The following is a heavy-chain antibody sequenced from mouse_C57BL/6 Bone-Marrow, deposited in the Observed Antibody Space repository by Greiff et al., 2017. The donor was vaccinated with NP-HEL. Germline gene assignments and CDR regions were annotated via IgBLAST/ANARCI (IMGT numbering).Heavy chain of an antibody. D-gene: IGHD1-1*01. CDR3: ASSTTVVARGYAMDY. J-gene: IGHJ4*01. CDR1: GFTFSSYA. V-gene: IGHV5-4*01. CDR2: ISDGGSYT. Sequence: EVQGVESGGGLVKPGGSLKLSCAASGFTFSSYAMSWVRQTPEKRLEWVATISDGGSYTYYPDNVKGRFTISRDNAKNNLYLQMSHLKSEDTAMYYCASSTTVVARGYAMDYWGQGTSVTVSS.